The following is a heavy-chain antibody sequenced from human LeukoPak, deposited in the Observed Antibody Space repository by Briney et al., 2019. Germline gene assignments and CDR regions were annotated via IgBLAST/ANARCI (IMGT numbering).Heavy chain of an antibody. Sequence: SGGSLRLSCAASGFTFSSYAMSWVRQAPGKGLEWVSAISGSGGSTYYADSVKGRFPISRDNSKNTLYLQMNSLRAEDTAIYYCANGGGRWLQFDYFDYWGQGTLVTVSS. V-gene: IGHV3-23*01. CDR3: ANGGGRWLQFDYFDY. CDR2: ISGSGGST. CDR1: GFTFSSYA. J-gene: IGHJ4*02. D-gene: IGHD5-24*01.